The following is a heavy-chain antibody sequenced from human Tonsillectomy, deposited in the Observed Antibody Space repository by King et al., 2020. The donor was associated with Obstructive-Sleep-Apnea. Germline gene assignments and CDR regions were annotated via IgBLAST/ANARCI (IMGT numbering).Heavy chain of an antibody. V-gene: IGHV3-7*03. D-gene: IGHD3-10*01. CDR2: IKQDESEK. CDR1: GFAFRSYW. Sequence: VQLVESGGGLVQPGGSLRLSCAASASGFAFRSYWMSWFRQAPGKGLEWVANIKQDESEKFYVDSVKGRFTISRDNAKNSLYLQMNSLRAEDTAVYYCARARSGSYKYPNYFDYWGQGALVTVSS. J-gene: IGHJ4*02. CDR3: ARARSGSYKYPNYFDY.